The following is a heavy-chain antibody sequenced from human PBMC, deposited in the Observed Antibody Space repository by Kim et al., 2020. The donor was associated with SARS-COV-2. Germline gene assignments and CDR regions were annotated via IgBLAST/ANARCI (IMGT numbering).Heavy chain of an antibody. J-gene: IGHJ4*02. D-gene: IGHD2-8*01. CDR1: GGSLSGYY. V-gene: IGHV4-34*01. CDR2: IKHSGSI. Sequence: SETLSLTCAVYGGSLSGYYWTWISQPPGKGLEWIGEIKHSGSIKFYDPSLESRVTISVETSRNQFSLRLTSVTAADTAVYYCARVPLHFDGFDSWGQGSLLTVSS. CDR3: ARVPLHFDGFDS.